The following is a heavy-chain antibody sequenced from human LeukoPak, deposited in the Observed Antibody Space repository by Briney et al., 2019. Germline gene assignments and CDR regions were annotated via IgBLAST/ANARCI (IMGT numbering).Heavy chain of an antibody. Sequence: PSETLSLTCAVYGGSFSGYYWSWIRQPPGKGLEWIGEINHSGSTNYKPSLTRRDTLSVATSKNQLSLQRRSVPAGGTAAYYCPTRTGYIATYYGSGSYYNRQLTPRSFDPWGQGTLVTVSS. J-gene: IGHJ5*02. CDR2: INHSGST. D-gene: IGHD3-10*01. V-gene: IGHV4-34*01. CDR1: GGSFSGYY. CDR3: PTRTGYIATYYGSGSYYNRQLTPRSFDP.